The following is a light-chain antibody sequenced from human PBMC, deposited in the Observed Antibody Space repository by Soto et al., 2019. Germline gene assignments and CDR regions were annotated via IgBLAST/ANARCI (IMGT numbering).Light chain of an antibody. CDR2: LGS. CDR1: QSLLHSNGYNY. J-gene: IGKJ1*01. V-gene: IGKV2-28*01. CDR3: MQALQTPRT. Sequence: DIVMTQSPLSLPVTPGEPASISCRSSQSLLHSNGYNYLDWYLQKPGQSPQLLIYLGSNRASGVPARVSGSGSGTDFTLEISRVEAEDVGVYYCMQALQTPRTFGQGTKVEIQ.